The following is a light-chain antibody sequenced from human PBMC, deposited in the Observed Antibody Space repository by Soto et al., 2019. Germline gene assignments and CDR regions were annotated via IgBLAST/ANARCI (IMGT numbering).Light chain of an antibody. V-gene: IGLV1-40*01. CDR1: SSNIGAGYD. J-gene: IGLJ2*01. Sequence: QSVLTQPPSVSGAPGQRVTISCTGSSSNIGAGYDVHWYQQLPGTAPKLLIYGNTNRPSGVPDRFSGSNSGTSASLAITGLQAEDEAVYFCQSYDNSLGGSVFGGGTKVTVL. CDR2: GNT. CDR3: QSYDNSLGGSV.